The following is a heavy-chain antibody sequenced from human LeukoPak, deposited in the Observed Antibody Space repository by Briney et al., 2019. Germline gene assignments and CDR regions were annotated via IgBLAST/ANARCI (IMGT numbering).Heavy chain of an antibody. V-gene: IGHV1-3*01. CDR3: ARDRGAYDDY. CDR1: GYAFPHYG. Sequence: GASVKVSCKASGYAFPHYGVQWVRQAPGQTLEWMGWINAGNGDDTKYSQKFQGRVAITRDTSASTAYMELSSLISEDTAVYYCARDRGAYDDYWGQGTLVTVSS. J-gene: IGHJ4*02. D-gene: IGHD5-12*01. CDR2: INAGNGDDT.